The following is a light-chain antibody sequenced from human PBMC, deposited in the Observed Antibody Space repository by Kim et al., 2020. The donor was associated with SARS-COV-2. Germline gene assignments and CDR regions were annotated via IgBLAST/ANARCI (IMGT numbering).Light chain of an antibody. CDR2: DAS. V-gene: IGKV3-11*01. J-gene: IGKJ4*01. CDR1: QSDSSY. Sequence: PGETATLSCRASQSDSSYLAWYQQRPGQAPRLLIYDASSRATGIPARFSGSGSGTDFTLTISSIEPEDFAVYYCQHRSNWLTFGGGTKVDIK. CDR3: QHRSNWLT.